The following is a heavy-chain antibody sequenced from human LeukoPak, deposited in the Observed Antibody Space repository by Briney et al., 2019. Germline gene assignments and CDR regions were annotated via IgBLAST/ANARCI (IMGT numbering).Heavy chain of an antibody. CDR3: AKDSKPSDTAMARIDY. CDR2: ISGSGGST. CDR1: GFTFSSYA. J-gene: IGHJ4*02. V-gene: IGHV3-23*01. D-gene: IGHD5-18*01. Sequence: GGSLRLSCAASGFTFSSYAMRWVRQAPGKGLEWVSAISGSGGSTYYADSVKGRFTISRDNSKNTLYLQMNSLRAEDTAVYYCAKDSKPSDTAMARIDYWGQGTLVTVSS.